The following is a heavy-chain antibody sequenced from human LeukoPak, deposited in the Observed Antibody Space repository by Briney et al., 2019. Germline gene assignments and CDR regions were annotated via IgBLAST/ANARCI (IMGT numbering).Heavy chain of an antibody. CDR3: ARGGGGSYSPSGY. V-gene: IGHV4-59*01. Sequence: SERLSLTRTVSGVSISRYYWNWIRQPPGKGLGNSDHVANSGTTHYLPSLVSRVTISVDTYKNQFSLELSSVASADTAGYYCARGGGGSYSPSGYWGPGTLVTVSS. CDR1: GVSISRYY. J-gene: IGHJ4*02. CDR2: VANSGTT. D-gene: IGHD1-26*01.